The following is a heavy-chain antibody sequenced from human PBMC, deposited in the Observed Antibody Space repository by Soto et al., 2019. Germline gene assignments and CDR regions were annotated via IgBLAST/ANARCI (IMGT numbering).Heavy chain of an antibody. J-gene: IGHJ6*02. CDR3: ARGDRGGSGSPASYYYSGWDV. CDR1: GFTLSSYA. Sequence: EVQLLESGGHWVQPGGSLRLSCSASGFTLSSYAMSWVRQAPGKGLEWVSSISAGGDMTYNSDSVRGRFPISRDNSNNALFLQMHNLRIEDTALYYCARGDRGGSGSPASYYYSGWDVWGQGATVIVS. CDR2: ISAGGDMT. D-gene: IGHD3-10*01. V-gene: IGHV3-23*01.